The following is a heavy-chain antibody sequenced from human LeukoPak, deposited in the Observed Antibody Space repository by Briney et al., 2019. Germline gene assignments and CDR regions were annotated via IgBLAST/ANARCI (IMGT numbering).Heavy chain of an antibody. Sequence: GGSLRLSCATSGFTFSSYGMHWVRQVPGKGLEWVAVISYDAKSNYHVDSVKGRFTISRDNSKNTLYLQMNSLRAEDTALYYCAKDRVYDYVWGSNFDYWGQGTLVTVSS. CDR3: AKDRVYDYVWGSNFDY. CDR1: GFTFSSYG. CDR2: ISYDAKSN. V-gene: IGHV3-30*18. D-gene: IGHD3-16*01. J-gene: IGHJ4*02.